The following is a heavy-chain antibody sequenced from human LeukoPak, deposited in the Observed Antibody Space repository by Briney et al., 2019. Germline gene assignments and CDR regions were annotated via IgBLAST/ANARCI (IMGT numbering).Heavy chain of an antibody. CDR2: FYSGGST. V-gene: IGHV3-66*01. CDR1: GFTVSDNY. CDR3: ASSSWSSEYFHY. D-gene: IGHD6-13*01. J-gene: IGHJ1*01. Sequence: PGGSLRLSCAASGFTVSDNYMSWVRQAPGKGLEWVSVFYSGGSTRYADSVEGRFTISRGNSKNTLYLQLNSLRAEDTAVYFCASSSWSSEYFHYWGQGTLVTVSS.